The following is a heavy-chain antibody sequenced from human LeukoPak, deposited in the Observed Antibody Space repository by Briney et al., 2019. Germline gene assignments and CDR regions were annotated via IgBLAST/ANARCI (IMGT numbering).Heavy chain of an antibody. CDR2: INHSGST. D-gene: IGHD3-10*01. CDR3: ARHPTRGDWFDP. J-gene: IGHJ5*02. CDR1: GGSFSGYY. V-gene: IGHV4-34*01. Sequence: SETLSLTCAVYGGSFSGYYWSWIRQPPGKGLEWIGEINHSGSTNYNPSLKSRVTISVDTSKNQFSLKLSSVTAADTAVYYCARHPTRGDWFDPWGQGTLVTVSS.